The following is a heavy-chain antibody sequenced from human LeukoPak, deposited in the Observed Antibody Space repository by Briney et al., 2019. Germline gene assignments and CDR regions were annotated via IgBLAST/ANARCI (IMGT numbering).Heavy chain of an antibody. D-gene: IGHD2/OR15-2a*01. CDR2: ISWNSGSI. V-gene: IGHV3-9*01. CDR1: GFTFDDYA. Sequence: GGSLRLSCAASGFTFDDYAMHWVRQAPGKGLEWVSGISWNSGSIGYADSVKGRFTISGDNAKNSLYLQMNSLRAEDTALYYCAKSSSSFFASNHNLPSYFDYWGQGTLVTVSP. CDR3: AKSSSSFFASNHNLPSYFDY. J-gene: IGHJ4*02.